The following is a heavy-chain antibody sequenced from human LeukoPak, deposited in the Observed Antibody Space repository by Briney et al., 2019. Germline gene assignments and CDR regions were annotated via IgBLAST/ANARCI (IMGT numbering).Heavy chain of an antibody. CDR1: GFTFSNAW. J-gene: IGHJ3*02. D-gene: IGHD5-12*01. CDR2: IKSKTDGGTT. V-gene: IGHV3-15*01. CDR3: TTDRVDSADAFDI. Sequence: PGGSLRLSCADSGFTFSNAWMSWVRQAPGKGLEWVGRIKSKTDGGTTDYAAPVKGRFTISRDDSKNTLYLQMNSLKTEDTAVYYCTTDRVDSADAFDIWGQGTMVTVSS.